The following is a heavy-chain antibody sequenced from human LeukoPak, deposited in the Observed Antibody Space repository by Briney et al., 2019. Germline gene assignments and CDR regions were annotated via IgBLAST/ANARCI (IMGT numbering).Heavy chain of an antibody. J-gene: IGHJ4*02. CDR3: TRIFYYGTRGYYPDF. CDR2: SRPNTYAT. CDR1: GFTFSDHY. Sequence: PGGSLRLSCAASGFTFSDHYIDWVRQAPGKGLEWVGRSRPNTYATDYAASVKGRFTISRDDSKNSVYLQMNSLKTEDTAVYYCTRIFYYGTRGYYPDFWGQGTLVTVSS. D-gene: IGHD3-22*01. V-gene: IGHV3-72*01.